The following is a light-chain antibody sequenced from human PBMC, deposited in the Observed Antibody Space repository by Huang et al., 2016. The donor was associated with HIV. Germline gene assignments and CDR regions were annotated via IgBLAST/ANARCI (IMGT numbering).Light chain of an antibody. CDR3: QQSYSTPFLT. J-gene: IGKJ4*01. CDR2: GAS. CDR1: QSISTY. Sequence: DIQMTQSPSSLSTSVGDRVTITCRASQSISTYLNWYQQKPGKAPKLLIYGASSLQSGVPTRFSGSGSGTDFTLTISSLRPEDFATYYCQQSYSTPFLTFGGGTKVEI. V-gene: IGKV1-39*01.